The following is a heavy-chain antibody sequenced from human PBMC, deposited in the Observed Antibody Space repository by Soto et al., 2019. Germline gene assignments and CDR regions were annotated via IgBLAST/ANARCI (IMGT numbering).Heavy chain of an antibody. D-gene: IGHD6-13*01. CDR2: IYPGDSDT. J-gene: IGHJ4*02. V-gene: IGHV5-51*01. CDR1: GYRFTSYW. CDR3: AISSVASARFDY. Sequence: GESLKISCKGSGYRFTSYWIGWVRQMPGKGLEWMGIIYPGDSDTRYSPSLQAQVTISADNSISTAYLQWRSLKASDTAMYYCAISSVASARFDYWGQGKMVTVSS.